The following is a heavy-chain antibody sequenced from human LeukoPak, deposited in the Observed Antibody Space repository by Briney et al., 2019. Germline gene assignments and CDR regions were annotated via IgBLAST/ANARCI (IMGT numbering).Heavy chain of an antibody. D-gene: IGHD3-3*01. V-gene: IGHV3-53*01. Sequence: GGSLRLSCAASGFTVSSNYMSWVRQAPGKGPEWVSVIYSGGSTYYADSVKGRFTISRDNSKNTLYLQMNSLRAEDTAVYYCARTSTYYDFWSGYYLPYYFDYWGQGTLVTVSS. J-gene: IGHJ4*02. CDR2: IYSGGST. CDR3: ARTSTYYDFWSGYYLPYYFDY. CDR1: GFTVSSNY.